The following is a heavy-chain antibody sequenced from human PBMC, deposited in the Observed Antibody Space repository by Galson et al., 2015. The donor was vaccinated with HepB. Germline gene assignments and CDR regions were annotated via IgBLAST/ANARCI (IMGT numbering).Heavy chain of an antibody. Sequence: SLRLSCAASGFTFSSYAMHWVRQAPGKGLEWVAVISYDGSNKYYADSVKGRFTISRDNSKNTLYLQMNSLRAEDTAVYYCARSRYSSSLRGAFDIWGQGTMVTVSS. D-gene: IGHD6-13*01. V-gene: IGHV3-30*04. CDR3: ARSRYSSSLRGAFDI. J-gene: IGHJ3*02. CDR1: GFTFSSYA. CDR2: ISYDGSNK.